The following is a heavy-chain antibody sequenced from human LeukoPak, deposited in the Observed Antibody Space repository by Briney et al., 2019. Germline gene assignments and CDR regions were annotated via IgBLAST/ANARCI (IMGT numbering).Heavy chain of an antibody. D-gene: IGHD2-2*01. CDR2: MYLSGTT. CDR3: ARGVGQYQLLYFDY. J-gene: IGHJ4*02. Sequence: PSETLSLTCTVSGDSINSLDLWSWVRQPPGKGLEWIGEMYLSGTTHSNPSVKSRITISVDTSKNQFSLKLSSVTAADTAVYYCARGVGQYQLLYFDYWGQGTLVTVSS. V-gene: IGHV4-4*02. CDR1: GDSINSLDL.